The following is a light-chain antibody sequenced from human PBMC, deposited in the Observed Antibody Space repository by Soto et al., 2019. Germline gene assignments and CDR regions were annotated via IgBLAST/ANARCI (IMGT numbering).Light chain of an antibody. CDR1: QSVSSY. Sequence: EIVLTQSPATLFLSPGERATISYRASQSVSSYLAWYQQKPGQAPRLLIYDASNRATGIPARFSGSGSGTDFSLTISSLEPEDFAVYYCEQRSNCPPVTFGPGTKVDIK. CDR2: DAS. J-gene: IGKJ3*01. CDR3: EQRSNCPPVT. V-gene: IGKV3-11*01.